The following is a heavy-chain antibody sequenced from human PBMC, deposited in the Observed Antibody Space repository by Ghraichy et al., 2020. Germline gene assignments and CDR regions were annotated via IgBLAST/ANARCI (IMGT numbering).Heavy chain of an antibody. CDR1: GGSISSYH. V-gene: IGHV4-59*01. CDR3: ATLGGVIVPPKFAFDI. Sequence: SETLSLTCTVSGGSISSYHWSWIRQPPGKGLEWIGYIYFSGSTNYNPSLKSRVTISVDTSKNQFSLKLSSVTAADTAVYYCATLGGVIVPPKFAFDIWGQGTMVTVSS. J-gene: IGHJ3*02. D-gene: IGHD3-16*02. CDR2: IYFSGST.